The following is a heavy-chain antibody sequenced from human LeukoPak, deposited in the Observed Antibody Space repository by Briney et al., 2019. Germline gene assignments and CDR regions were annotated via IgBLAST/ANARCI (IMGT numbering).Heavy chain of an antibody. D-gene: IGHD1-26*01. J-gene: IGHJ4*02. CDR2: ITGSGGRT. CDR1: GFTSSSYA. Sequence: GRSLRPSRAASGFTSSSYATKWARQAPGEGRGWVLVITGSGGRTYYADSVKGRLTISRDNSKNTLYLQMNSLRAEDTAIYYCAKEYTGTFSPFLSYFDIWGQGTLVTVSS. CDR3: AKEYTGTFSPFLSYFDI. V-gene: IGHV3-23*01.